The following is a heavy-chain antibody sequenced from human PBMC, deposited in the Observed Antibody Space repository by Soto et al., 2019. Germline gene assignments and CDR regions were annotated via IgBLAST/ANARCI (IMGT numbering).Heavy chain of an antibody. D-gene: IGHD6-19*01. CDR2: ISNSAKTT. V-gene: IGHV3-11*01. CDR1: GFTFSDFY. Sequence: QVQLVESGGGLVETGGSLRLSCAASGFTFSDFYMGWVRQTTGKGLEWIAYISNSAKTTYYADSVKDRFTFSRDNAKNSLYLQINNLRVEDTAVFYCARVGAVAGYFDYWGQGTLVTVSS. CDR3: ARVGAVAGYFDY. J-gene: IGHJ4*02.